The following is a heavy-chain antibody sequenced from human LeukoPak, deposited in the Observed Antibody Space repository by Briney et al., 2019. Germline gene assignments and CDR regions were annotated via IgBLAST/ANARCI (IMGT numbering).Heavy chain of an antibody. J-gene: IGHJ6*03. Sequence: SETLSLTCAVYGGSFSGYYWSWIRQPRGKGLEWIGEINHSGSTNYNPSLKSRVTISVDTSKSQFSLKLRSVTAADTAVYYCARNDFWSGSSYYYYYYMDVWGKGTTVTVSS. D-gene: IGHD3-3*01. CDR3: ARNDFWSGSSYYYYYYMDV. V-gene: IGHV4-34*01. CDR2: INHSGST. CDR1: GGSFSGYY.